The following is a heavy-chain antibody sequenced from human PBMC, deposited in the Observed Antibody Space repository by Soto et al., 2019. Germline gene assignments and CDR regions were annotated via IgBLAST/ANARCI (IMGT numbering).Heavy chain of an antibody. V-gene: IGHV1-46*01. CDR2: IIPSVGTA. CDR1: GYTFTSYY. CDR3: AGPPELTRIYYYYGMDV. Sequence: ASVKVSCKASGYTFTSYYMHWVRQAPGQGLEWIGIIIPSVGTANYAQKFQGRVTITTDESTSTAYMELSSLRSEDTAVYYCAGPPELTRIYYYYGMDVWGQGTTVTVSS. D-gene: IGHD1-7*01. J-gene: IGHJ6*02.